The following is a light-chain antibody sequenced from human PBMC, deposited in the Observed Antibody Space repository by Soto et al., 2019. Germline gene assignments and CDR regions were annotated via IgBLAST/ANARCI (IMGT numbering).Light chain of an antibody. CDR3: LLDYSYFWA. Sequence: AIQVTQSPSSLSASVGDRVTITCRTSQGIRSALGWYQQKPGKVPKLLIYAASTLQSGVPSRFSGSGSGRDFTLTISSRQPEDFATYYCLLDYSYFWAFGQGTKVEIK. CDR1: QGIRSA. J-gene: IGKJ1*01. V-gene: IGKV1-6*01. CDR2: AAS.